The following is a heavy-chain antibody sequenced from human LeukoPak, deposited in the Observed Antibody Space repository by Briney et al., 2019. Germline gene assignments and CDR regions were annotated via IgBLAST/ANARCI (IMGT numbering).Heavy chain of an antibody. CDR3: ARDHSAGKYGMDV. V-gene: IGHV3-21*01. CDR2: IRSSSSYM. CDR1: GFTFSTYT. J-gene: IGHJ6*02. Sequence: GGSLRLSCAASGFTFSTYTMSWVRQAPGKGLEWVSSIRSSSSYMYYADSVEGRFTISRDNAKNSLYLQMNSLRAEDTAAYYCARDHSAGKYGMDVWGQGTTVTVSS. D-gene: IGHD6-13*01.